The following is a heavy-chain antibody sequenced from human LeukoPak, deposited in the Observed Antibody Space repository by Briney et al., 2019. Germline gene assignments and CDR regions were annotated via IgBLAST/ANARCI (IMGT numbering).Heavy chain of an antibody. CDR1: GFTFSSYG. CDR2: IWYDGSNK. Sequence: GASLRLSCAASGFTFSSYGMHWVRQAPGKGLEWVAVIWYDGSNKYYADSVKGRFTISRDNSKNTLYLQMNSLRAEDTAVYYCARGDYGDYSGPDYWGQGTLVTVSS. D-gene: IGHD4-17*01. CDR3: ARGDYGDYSGPDY. V-gene: IGHV3-33*01. J-gene: IGHJ4*02.